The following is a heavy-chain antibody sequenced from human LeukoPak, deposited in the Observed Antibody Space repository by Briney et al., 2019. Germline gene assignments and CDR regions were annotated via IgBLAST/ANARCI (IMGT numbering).Heavy chain of an antibody. J-gene: IGHJ4*02. CDR2: INHSGST. Sequence: PSGTLSLTCAVYGGSFSGYYWSWIRQPPGKGLEWIGEINHSGSTNYNPSLKSRVTISVDTSKNQFSLKLSSVTAADTAVYYCARGHGYSYGYDVRRFDYWGQGTLVTVSS. CDR3: ARGHGYSYGYDVRRFDY. V-gene: IGHV4-34*01. CDR1: GGSFSGYY. D-gene: IGHD5-18*01.